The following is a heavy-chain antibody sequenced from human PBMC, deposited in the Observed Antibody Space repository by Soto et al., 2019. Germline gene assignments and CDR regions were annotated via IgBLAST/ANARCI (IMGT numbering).Heavy chain of an antibody. J-gene: IGHJ6*02. D-gene: IGHD3-10*01. Sequence: PGESLKISCKGSGYSFTSYWIGWVRQMPGKGLECMGIIYPGDSDTRYSPSFQGQVTISADKSISTAYLQWSSLKASDTAMYYCATANGSGSYPVTILKCHYGTNLWAHAT. V-gene: IGHV5-51*01. CDR1: GYSFTSYW. CDR3: ATANGSGSYPVTILKCHYGTNL. CDR2: IYPGDSDT.